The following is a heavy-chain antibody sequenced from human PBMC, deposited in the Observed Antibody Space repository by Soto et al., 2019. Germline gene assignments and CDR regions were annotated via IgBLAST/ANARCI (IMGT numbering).Heavy chain of an antibody. CDR1: GGSFSGYY. CDR2: INHSGST. J-gene: IGHJ4*02. CDR3: ASCRRVRVISGRYFDY. Sequence: SETLSLTCAVYGGSFSGYYWSWTRQPPGKGLEWIGEINHSGSTNYNPSLKSRVTISVDTSKNQFSLKLSSVTAADTAVYYCASCRRVRVISGRYFDYWGQGTLVTVSS. D-gene: IGHD1-26*01. V-gene: IGHV4-34*01.